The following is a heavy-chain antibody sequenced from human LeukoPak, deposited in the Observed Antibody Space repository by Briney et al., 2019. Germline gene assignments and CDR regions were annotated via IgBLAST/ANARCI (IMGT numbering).Heavy chain of an antibody. D-gene: IGHD6-19*01. CDR1: GYTFTSYG. CDR2: ISAYNGNT. Sequence: ASVKVSCKASGYTFTSYGISWVRQAPGQGLEWMGWISAYNGNTNYAQKLQGRVTMTTDTSTSTAYMELRSLRSEDTAVYYCGIAVADDYYYYYMDVWGKGTTVTISS. CDR3: GIAVADDYYYYYMDV. V-gene: IGHV1-18*01. J-gene: IGHJ6*03.